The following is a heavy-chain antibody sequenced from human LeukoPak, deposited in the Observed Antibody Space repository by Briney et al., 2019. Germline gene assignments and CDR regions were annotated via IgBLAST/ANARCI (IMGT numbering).Heavy chain of an antibody. CDR3: AKGLYYNDSSGYPA. Sequence: GGSLRLSCAASGFTFSSYGMHWVRQAPGKGLEWVAFIRYDGSNKYYADSVKGRFTISRDNSKNTLYLQMNSLRAEDTAVYYCAKGLYYNDSSGYPAWGQGTLVTVSS. D-gene: IGHD3-22*01. V-gene: IGHV3-30*02. J-gene: IGHJ5*02. CDR1: GFTFSSYG. CDR2: IRYDGSNK.